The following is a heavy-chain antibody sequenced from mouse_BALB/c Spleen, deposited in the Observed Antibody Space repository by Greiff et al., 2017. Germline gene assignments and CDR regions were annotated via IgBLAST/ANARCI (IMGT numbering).Heavy chain of an antibody. Sequence: VHVKQSGAELVKPGASVKLSCTASGFNIKDTYMHWVKQRPEQGLEWIGRIDPANGNTKYDPKFQGKATITADTSSNTAYLQLSSLTSEDTAVYYCARGYGSSLDYWGQGTTLTVSS. CDR2: IDPANGNT. D-gene: IGHD1-1*01. CDR3: ARGYGSSLDY. V-gene: IGHV14-3*02. J-gene: IGHJ2*01. CDR1: GFNIKDTY.